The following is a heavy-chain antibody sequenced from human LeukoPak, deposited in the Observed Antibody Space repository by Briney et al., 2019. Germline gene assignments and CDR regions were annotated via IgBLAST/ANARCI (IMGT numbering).Heavy chain of an antibody. Sequence: ASVKVSCKASGYTFTSYYMHWVRQAPGQGLEWMGIINPSGGSTSYAQKFQGRVTMTRDTSTSTVYMELSSLRSEDTAVYYCARIRYCSGGSCYRIDAFDIWGQGTMVTVSS. CDR2: INPSGGST. CDR3: ARIRYCSGGSCYRIDAFDI. J-gene: IGHJ3*02. CDR1: GYTFTSYY. V-gene: IGHV1-46*01. D-gene: IGHD2-15*01.